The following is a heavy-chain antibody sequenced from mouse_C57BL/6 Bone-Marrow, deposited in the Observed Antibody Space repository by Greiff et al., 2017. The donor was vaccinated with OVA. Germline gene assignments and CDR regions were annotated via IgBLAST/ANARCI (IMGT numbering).Heavy chain of an antibody. CDR2: INPNNSGT. CDR1: GYTFTDYN. D-gene: IGHD2-5*01. CDR3: ARIGQYSNLAWFAY. Sequence: VQLQQSGPELVKPGASVKISCKASGYTFTDYNMHWVKQSHGKSLEWIGDINPNNSGTIYNQKFKGKATLTVDKSSSTAYMELRSLTSEDTAVYYCARIGQYSNLAWFAYWGQGTLVTVSA. J-gene: IGHJ3*01. V-gene: IGHV1-18*01.